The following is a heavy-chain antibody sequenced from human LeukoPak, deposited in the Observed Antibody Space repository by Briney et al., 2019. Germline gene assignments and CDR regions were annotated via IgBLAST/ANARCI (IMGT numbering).Heavy chain of an antibody. CDR1: GYSIISDYF. CDR3: ARVVASTSIDF. D-gene: IGHD2-15*01. Sequence: SETLSLTCIVSGYSIISDYFWGWVRQPPGKGPEWIGSIFHSGDVYYNPSLTSRVTLSVDPSNNRFSLKVTSVTAADTAIYYCARVVASTSIDFWGQGTLVTVSS. CDR2: IFHSGDV. V-gene: IGHV4-38-2*02. J-gene: IGHJ4*02.